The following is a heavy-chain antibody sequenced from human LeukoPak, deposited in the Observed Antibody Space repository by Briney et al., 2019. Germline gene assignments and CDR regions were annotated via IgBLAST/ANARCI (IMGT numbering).Heavy chain of an antibody. D-gene: IGHD3-22*01. CDR1: GCTLTELS. J-gene: IGHJ5*02. CDR3: ATVKYYDSSGYYFPRVWFDP. CDR2: FDPEDGET. Sequence: ASVKVSCKVSGCTLTELSMHWVRQAPGKGLEWMGGFDPEDGETIYAQKFQGRVTMTEDTSTDTAYMELSSLRSEDTAVYYCATVKYYDSSGYYFPRVWFDPWGQGTLVTVSS. V-gene: IGHV1-24*01.